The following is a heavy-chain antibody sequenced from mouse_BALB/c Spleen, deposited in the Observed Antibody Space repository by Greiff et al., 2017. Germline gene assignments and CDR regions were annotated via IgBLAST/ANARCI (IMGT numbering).Heavy chain of an antibody. V-gene: IGHV1S26*01. CDR3: ARSNGNFDY. Sequence: VQLQQSGAELVKPGASVKLSCTASGFNIKDTYMHWVKQRPGQGLEWIGYINPSTGYTEYNQKFKDKATLTADKSSSTAYMQLSSLTSEDSAVYYCARSNGNFDYWGQGTTLTVSS. D-gene: IGHD2-1*01. J-gene: IGHJ2*01. CDR1: GFNIKDTY. CDR2: INPSTGYT.